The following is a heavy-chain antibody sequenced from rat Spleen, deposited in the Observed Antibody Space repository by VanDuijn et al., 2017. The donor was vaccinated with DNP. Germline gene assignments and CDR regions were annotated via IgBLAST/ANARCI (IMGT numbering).Heavy chain of an antibody. Sequence: EVQLQESGPGLVKPSQSLSLTCSVTGYSITSNYWGWIRQFPGNKMEYIGHITYSGDTGYNPSLKSRISITRYTSKNEFFLHLNSVTTEDTATYYCARGNDGYYPNWYFDFWGPGTMVTVSS. CDR3: ARGNDGYYPNWYFDF. CDR2: ITYSGDT. CDR1: GYSITSNY. J-gene: IGHJ1*01. D-gene: IGHD1-12*03. V-gene: IGHV3-1*01.